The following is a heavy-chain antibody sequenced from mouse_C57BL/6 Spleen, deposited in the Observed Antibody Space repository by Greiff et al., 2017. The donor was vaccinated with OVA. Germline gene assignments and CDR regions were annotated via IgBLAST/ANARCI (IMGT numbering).Heavy chain of an antibody. CDR2: IDPSDSYT. V-gene: IGHV1-50*01. CDR1: GYTFTSYW. Sequence: VQLQQSGAELVKPGASVKLSCKASGYTFTSYWMQWVKQRPGQGLEWIGEIDPSDSYTNYNQKFKGKATLTVDTSSSTAYMQLSSLTSEDSAVYYCARREILFDYWGQGTTLTVSS. J-gene: IGHJ2*01. CDR3: ARREILFDY.